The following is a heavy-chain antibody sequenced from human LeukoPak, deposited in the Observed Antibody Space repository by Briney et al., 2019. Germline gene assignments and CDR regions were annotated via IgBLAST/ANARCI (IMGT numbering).Heavy chain of an antibody. J-gene: IGHJ3*02. CDR1: GFTVSSHY. CDR2: IRSKAYGGTT. CDR3: TRDPQSNWGHAFDI. V-gene: IGHV3-49*04. Sequence: GGSLRLSCAASGFTVSSHYMSWVRQAPGKGLEWVGFIRSKAYGGTTEYAASVKGRFTISRDDSKSIAYLQMNSLKTEDTAVYYCTRDPQSNWGHAFDIWGQGTMVTVSS. D-gene: IGHD7-27*01.